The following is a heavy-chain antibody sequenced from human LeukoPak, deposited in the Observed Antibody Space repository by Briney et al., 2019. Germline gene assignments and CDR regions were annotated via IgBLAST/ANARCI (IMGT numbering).Heavy chain of an antibody. Sequence: PGRSLRLSCAASGFAFSSYAMHWVRQAPGKGLEWVAVISYDGSNKYYADSVKGRFTISRDNSKNTLYLQMNSLRAEDTAVYYCARDLGFPNLTVTTDDYWGQGTLVTVSS. J-gene: IGHJ4*02. V-gene: IGHV3-30-3*01. D-gene: IGHD4-17*01. CDR2: ISYDGSNK. CDR1: GFAFSSYA. CDR3: ARDLGFPNLTVTTDDY.